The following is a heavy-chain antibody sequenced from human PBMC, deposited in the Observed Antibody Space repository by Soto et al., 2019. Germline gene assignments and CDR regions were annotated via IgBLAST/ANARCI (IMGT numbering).Heavy chain of an antibody. V-gene: IGHV1-8*01. CDR2: MNPNSGNT. CDR3: ARWGSKSSGGTCYSLYYYYGMDV. J-gene: IGHJ6*02. CDR1: GYTFTSYD. D-gene: IGHD2-15*01. Sequence: QVQLVQSGAEVKKPGASVKVSCKASGYTFTSYDINWVRQATGQGLEWMGWMNPNSGNTGYAQKFQGRVTMTRNTSISTAYMEMRSQRSEDTAVYYCARWGSKSSGGTCYSLYYYYGMDVWGQGTTVTVSS.